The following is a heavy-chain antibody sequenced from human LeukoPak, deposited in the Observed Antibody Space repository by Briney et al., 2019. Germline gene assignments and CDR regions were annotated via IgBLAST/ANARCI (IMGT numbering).Heavy chain of an antibody. CDR2: IHTSGST. Sequence: SETLSLTRTVSGGSISSYYWSWIRQPAGKGLEWIGRIHTSGSTNYNPSLKSRVTMSGDTSKNQFSLKLRSVTAADTAVYYCARDSYYYGSGSYYLDYWGQGTLVTVSS. J-gene: IGHJ4*02. D-gene: IGHD3-10*01. CDR1: GGSISSYY. V-gene: IGHV4-4*07. CDR3: ARDSYYYGSGSYYLDY.